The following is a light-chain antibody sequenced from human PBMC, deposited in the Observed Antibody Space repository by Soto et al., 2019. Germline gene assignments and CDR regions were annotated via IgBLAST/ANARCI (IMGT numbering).Light chain of an antibody. CDR1: QSVSSNY. J-gene: IGKJ5*01. Sequence: EILLTQSPVTLSLSPGERASLSCISSQSVSSNYLAWFQQKPGQAPRLLSSYPSSRATGIPDRFSGSGSGTDFTLTISRLEPEDFAMYYCHQYGSSPHTFGQGTRLEIK. V-gene: IGKV3-20*01. CDR3: HQYGSSPHT. CDR2: YPS.